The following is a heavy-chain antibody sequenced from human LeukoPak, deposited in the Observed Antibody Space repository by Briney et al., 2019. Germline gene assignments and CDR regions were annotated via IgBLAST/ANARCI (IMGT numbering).Heavy chain of an antibody. V-gene: IGHV3-7*03. Sequence: GGCLRLSCAASGFIFSSYWMSWVRQAPGKGLEWVANIKEDGSEKYYVDSVKGRFTISRDNAKNSLYLQTNSLRAEDTAVYYCARRALRYCSSTSCPAQYYGVDVWGKGTTVTVSS. D-gene: IGHD2-2*01. CDR1: GFIFSSYW. CDR3: ARRALRYCSSTSCPAQYYGVDV. J-gene: IGHJ6*04. CDR2: IKEDGSEK.